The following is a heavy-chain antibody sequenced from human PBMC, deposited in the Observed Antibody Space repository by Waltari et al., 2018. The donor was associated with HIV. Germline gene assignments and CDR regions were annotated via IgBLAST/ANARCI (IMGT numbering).Heavy chain of an antibody. Sequence: GSTNYNPSLKSRVTISVDTSKNQFSLKLSSVTAADTAVYYCASTSYYYDSSGYYHHFDYWGQGTLVTVSS. CDR3: ASTSYYYDSSGYYHHFDY. J-gene: IGHJ4*02. CDR2: GST. V-gene: IGHV4-59*01. D-gene: IGHD3-22*01.